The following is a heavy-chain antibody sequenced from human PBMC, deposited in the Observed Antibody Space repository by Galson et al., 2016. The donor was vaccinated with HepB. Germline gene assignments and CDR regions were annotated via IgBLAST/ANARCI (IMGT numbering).Heavy chain of an antibody. Sequence: SLRLSCAASGFTFGNYAMTWVRQAPGKGLEWVSTISGSGGDTYYADSVKGWFTISRDNTKNTLYLQMNSLRAEDTAMYYCAKTVPYSGNYSPAATLDYLGQGTLVTGSS. CDR3: AKTVPYSGNYSPAATLDY. D-gene: IGHD1-26*01. CDR1: GFTFGNYA. J-gene: IGHJ4*02. CDR2: ISGSGGDT. V-gene: IGHV3-23*01.